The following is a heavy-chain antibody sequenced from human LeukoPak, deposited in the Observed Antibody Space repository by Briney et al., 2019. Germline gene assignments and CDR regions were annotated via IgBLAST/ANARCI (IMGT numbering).Heavy chain of an antibody. V-gene: IGHV1-69*06. D-gene: IGHD4-17*01. CDR1: GGTFSSYA. CDR2: IIPIFGTA. CDR3: ARQRRRATVTTLTSSVDYGMDV. J-gene: IGHJ6*04. Sequence: GASVKISCKASGGTFSSYAISWVRQAPGHGLEWMGGIIPIFGTANYAQKFQGRVTITADKSTSTAYMELSSLRSEDTAVYYCARQRRRATVTTLTSSVDYGMDVWGKGTTVTVSS.